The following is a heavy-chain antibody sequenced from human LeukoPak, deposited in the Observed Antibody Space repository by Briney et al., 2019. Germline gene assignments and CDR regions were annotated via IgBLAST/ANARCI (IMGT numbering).Heavy chain of an antibody. J-gene: IGHJ6*03. V-gene: IGHV3-23*01. CDR1: GFTFSDYS. CDR3: AKAGNYYHYYMDV. Sequence: AGGSLRLSCAASGFTFSDYSMNWVRQAPGKGLEWVSGISGSGGTTYYADSVRGRLTISRDNSKNTLYLQMNSLGAEDTAVYYCAKAGNYYHYYMDVWGKGTTVTVSS. CDR2: ISGSGGTT.